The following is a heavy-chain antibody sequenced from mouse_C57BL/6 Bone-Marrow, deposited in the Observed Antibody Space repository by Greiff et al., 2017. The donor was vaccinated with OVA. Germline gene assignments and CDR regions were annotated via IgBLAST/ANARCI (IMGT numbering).Heavy chain of an antibody. CDR2: INPGSGGT. CDR3: ARSDSSGYVGFAY. Sequence: QVQLQQSGAELVRPGTSVKVSCKASGYAFTNYLIEWVKQRPGQGLEWIGVINPGSGGTNYNEKFQGKATLTADKSSSTAYMQLSSLTSEDSAVYFCARSDSSGYVGFAYWGQGTLVTVSA. D-gene: IGHD3-2*02. J-gene: IGHJ3*01. CDR1: GYAFTNYL. V-gene: IGHV1-54*01.